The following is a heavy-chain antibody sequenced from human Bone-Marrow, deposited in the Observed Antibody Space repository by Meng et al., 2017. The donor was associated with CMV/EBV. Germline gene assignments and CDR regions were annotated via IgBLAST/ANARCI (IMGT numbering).Heavy chain of an antibody. CDR1: GGSFSGYY. V-gene: IGHV4-34*01. Sequence: QVPLQHGGAGLLKPSETLSLTCAVYGGSFSGYYWSWIRQPPGKGLEWIGEINHSGSTNYNPSLKSRVTISVDTSKNQFSLKLSSVTAADTAVYYCARAQAVAGRFCVYWGQGTLVTVSS. CDR2: INHSGST. J-gene: IGHJ4*02. D-gene: IGHD6-19*01. CDR3: ARAQAVAGRFCVY.